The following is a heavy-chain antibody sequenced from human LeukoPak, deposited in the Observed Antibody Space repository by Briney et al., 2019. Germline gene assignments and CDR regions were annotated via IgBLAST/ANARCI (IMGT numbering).Heavy chain of an antibody. CDR1: GFTFSAYS. J-gene: IGHJ4*02. CDR3: ARDKVVGPTRIDY. CDR2: ISTSSSYI. Sequence: PGGSLRLSCAASGFTFSAYSMNWVRQAPGKGLEWVSSISTSSSYISYVDSVKGRFTISRDNAKNSLYLQMNSLRVEDTAVYYCARDKVVGPTRIDYWGQGTLVTVSS. V-gene: IGHV3-21*01. D-gene: IGHD1-26*01.